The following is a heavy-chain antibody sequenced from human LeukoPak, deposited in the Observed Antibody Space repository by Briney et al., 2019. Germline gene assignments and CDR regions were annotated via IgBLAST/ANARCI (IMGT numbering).Heavy chain of an antibody. J-gene: IGHJ3*02. D-gene: IGHD3-10*01. Sequence: SETLSLTCTVSGGSISSSYWSWIRQPPGKGLEWIGYIYHSGSTYYNPSLKSRVTISVDRSKNQFSLKLSSVTAADTAVYYCARGPMVRGVAAFDIWGQGTMVTVSS. CDR1: GGSISSSY. CDR2: IYHSGST. CDR3: ARGPMVRGVAAFDI. V-gene: IGHV4-59*12.